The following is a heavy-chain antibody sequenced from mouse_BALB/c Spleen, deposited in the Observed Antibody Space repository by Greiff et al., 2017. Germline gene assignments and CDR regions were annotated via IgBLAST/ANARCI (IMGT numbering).Heavy chain of an antibody. CDR3: ARYGNSLAY. CDR2: IDPANGNT. D-gene: IGHD2-1*01. CDR1: GFNIKDTY. J-gene: IGHJ3*01. Sequence: EVQVVESGAELVKPGASVKLSCTASGFNIKDTYMHWVKQRPEQGLGWIGRIDPANGNTKYDPKFQGKATITADTTTNTAYLQLSSLTAEDTAVYYSARYGNSLAYWGQGTVVTVSA. V-gene: IGHV14-3*02.